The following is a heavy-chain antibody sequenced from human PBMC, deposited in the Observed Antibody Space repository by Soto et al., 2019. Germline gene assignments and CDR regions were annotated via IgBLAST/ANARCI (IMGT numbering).Heavy chain of an antibody. D-gene: IGHD6-13*01. CDR2: IYYSGST. CDR3: ARHVEEAAAGLDY. J-gene: IGHJ4*03. Sequence: SETLSLTCTVSGGSISRYYWSWIRQPPGKGLEWIGYIYYSGSTNYNPSLKSRVTISVDTSKNQFSLKLSSVTAADTAVYYCARHVEEAAAGLDYWGQGTKVTVSS. V-gene: IGHV4-59*08. CDR1: GGSISRYY.